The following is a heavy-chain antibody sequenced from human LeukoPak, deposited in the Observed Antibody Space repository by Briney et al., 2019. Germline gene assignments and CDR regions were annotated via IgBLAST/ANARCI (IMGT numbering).Heavy chain of an antibody. J-gene: IGHJ5*02. CDR1: GFTLRSNW. CDR3: ARGKTSQNIVTRKTYNWFDP. D-gene: IGHD2/OR15-2a*01. V-gene: IGHV3-7*01. CDR2: IKQDGSHK. Sequence: GGSLRLSCAASGFTLRSNWMSWVRQAPGKGLEWVANIKQDGSHKNYADSVKGRFTISRDNAKNSLYLQMNSLRAEDTAVYYCARGKTSQNIVTRKTYNWFDPWGQGTLVTVSS.